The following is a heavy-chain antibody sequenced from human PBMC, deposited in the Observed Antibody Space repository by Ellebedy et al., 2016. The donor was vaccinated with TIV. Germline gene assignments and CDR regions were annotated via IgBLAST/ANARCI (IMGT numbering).Heavy chain of an antibody. CDR2: VHYSGGT. J-gene: IGHJ5*02. V-gene: IGHV4-59*01. CDR3: ARDSSNSRWYL. D-gene: IGHD4-23*01. Sequence: SETLSLXXSVSGGSINSYYWSWIRQSPAKGLEWIGYVHYSGGTKYSPSLKSRVFISIDTSKNQFSLKLSSVTAADTAVYYCARDSSNSRWYLWGQGTLVTVSS. CDR1: GGSINSYY.